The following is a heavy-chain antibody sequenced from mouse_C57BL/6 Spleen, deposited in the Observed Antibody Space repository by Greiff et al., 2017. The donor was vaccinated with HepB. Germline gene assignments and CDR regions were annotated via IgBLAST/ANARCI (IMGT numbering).Heavy chain of an antibody. V-gene: IGHV5-9-1*02. Sequence: EVKLVESGEGLVKPGGSLKLSCAASGFTFSNYAMSWVRQTPEKRLEWVAYISSGGDYIYYADTVKGRVTISRDNARNTLYLQMSSLKSEDAAMYYCTGDGGGFAYWGGGTLVTVSA. D-gene: IGHD2-3*01. CDR2: ISSGGDYI. CDR3: TGDGGGFAY. CDR1: GFTFSNYA. J-gene: IGHJ3*01.